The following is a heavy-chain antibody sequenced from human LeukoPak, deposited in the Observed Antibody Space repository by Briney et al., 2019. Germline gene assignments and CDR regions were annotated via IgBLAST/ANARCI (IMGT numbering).Heavy chain of an antibody. J-gene: IGHJ6*03. Sequence: GASVKVSCKASGYTFATYGISWVRQAPGQGLEWMGWISPYNGMTYYTEMFQDRVAMTTDTSTGTAYMELRSLRSDDTAVYYCARERFYGPGSDQLDYSYYMDVWGKGTTVTISS. V-gene: IGHV1-18*01. D-gene: IGHD3-10*01. CDR2: ISPYNGMT. CDR1: GYTFATYG. CDR3: ARERFYGPGSDQLDYSYYMDV.